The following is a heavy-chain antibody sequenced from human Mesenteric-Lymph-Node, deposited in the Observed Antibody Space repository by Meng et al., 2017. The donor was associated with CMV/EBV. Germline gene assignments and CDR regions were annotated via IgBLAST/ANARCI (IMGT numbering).Heavy chain of an antibody. Sequence: ASVKVSCKASGYTFTTYDINWVRQATGQGLEWMGWMNPNSGSAGYAQKFRGRVTMTRDTSITTAYMELNSLRSEDTAVYYCASSITMIVVETGAFDIWGQGTMVTVSS. J-gene: IGHJ3*02. CDR1: GYTFTTYD. CDR2: MNPNSGSA. V-gene: IGHV1-8*01. CDR3: ASSITMIVVETGAFDI. D-gene: IGHD3-22*01.